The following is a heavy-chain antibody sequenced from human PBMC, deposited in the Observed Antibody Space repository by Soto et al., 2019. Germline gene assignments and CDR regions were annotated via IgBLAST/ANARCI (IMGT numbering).Heavy chain of an antibody. CDR2: IFYSGST. CDR1: GDSISSYY. D-gene: IGHD3-3*01. J-gene: IGHJ6*02. CDR3: ARPNYDFWSGYYSPYYYYGMDV. Sequence: SETLSLTCIVSGDSISSYYWSWIRQPPGKGLEWIGYIFYSGSTNYNPSLKSRVTISVDTSKNQFSLKLSSVTAADTAVYYCARPNYDFWSGYYSPYYYYGMDVWGQGTTVTVSS. V-gene: IGHV4-59*08.